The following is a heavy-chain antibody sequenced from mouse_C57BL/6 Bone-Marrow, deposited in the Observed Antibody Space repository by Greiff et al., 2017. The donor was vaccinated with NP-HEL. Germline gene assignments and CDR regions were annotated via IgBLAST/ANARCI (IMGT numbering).Heavy chain of an antibody. D-gene: IGHD1-1*01. CDR3: ARQDYYGSSYVAMDY. CDR1: GFTFSDYY. J-gene: IGHJ4*01. CDR2: ISNGGGST. Sequence: EVMLVESGGGLVQPGGSLKLSCAASGFTFSDYYMYWVRLTPEKRLEWVAYISNGGGSTYYPDTVKGRFTISRDNAKNTLYLQMSRLKSEDTAMYYCARQDYYGSSYVAMDYWGQGTSVTVSS. V-gene: IGHV5-12*01.